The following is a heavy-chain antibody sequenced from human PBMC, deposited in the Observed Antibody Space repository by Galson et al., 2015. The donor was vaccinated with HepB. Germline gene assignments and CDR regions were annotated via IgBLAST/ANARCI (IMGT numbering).Heavy chain of an antibody. CDR3: AAVETGRYYFDY. V-gene: IGHV1-46*01. CDR1: GYTFTSYY. D-gene: IGHD6-19*01. Sequence: SVKVSCKASGYTFTSYYMLWVRQAPGQGLEWMGIINPSGGSTSYAQKFQGRVTMTRDTSTSTVYMELSSLRSEDTAVYYCAAVETGRYYFDYWGQGTLVTVSS. J-gene: IGHJ4*02. CDR2: INPSGGST.